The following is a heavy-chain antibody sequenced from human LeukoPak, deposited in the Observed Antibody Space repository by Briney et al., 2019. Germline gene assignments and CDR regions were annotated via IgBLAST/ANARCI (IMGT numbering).Heavy chain of an antibody. CDR2: INPSGGNT. V-gene: IGHV1-46*01. Sequence: ASVNVSRKASGYIFISYYIHWVRQAPGQGLEWMGIINPSGGNTSYAQKFQGRVTMTRDISTSTVYMELSSLRSDDTAVYYCARELVNYYDSSGYYRGGYYFDYWGQGTLVTVSS. J-gene: IGHJ4*02. CDR1: GYIFISYY. CDR3: ARELVNYYDSSGYYRGGYYFDY. D-gene: IGHD3-22*01.